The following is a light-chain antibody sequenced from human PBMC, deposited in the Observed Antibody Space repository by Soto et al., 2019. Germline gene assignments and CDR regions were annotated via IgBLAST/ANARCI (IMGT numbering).Light chain of an antibody. CDR2: GAS. V-gene: IGKV3-20*01. Sequence: VLPQSPGTLSLSPGERATLSCRARQSVSSSYLAWYQQKPGQAPRLLLYGASSRSTGIPDRFSGSGSGTDFTLTSSRLEPEDVAVYYCQQYGSSFTFGPGTKVYIK. CDR1: QSVSSSY. CDR3: QQYGSSFT. J-gene: IGKJ3*01.